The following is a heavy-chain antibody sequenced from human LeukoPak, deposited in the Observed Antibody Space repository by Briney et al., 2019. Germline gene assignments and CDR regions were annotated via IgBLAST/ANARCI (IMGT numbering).Heavy chain of an antibody. CDR2: ISTYNGNT. V-gene: IGHV1-18*04. CDR1: GYTFTSYG. CDR3: ARDLEYSSGWYFDY. J-gene: IGHJ4*02. Sequence: ASVKVSCKASGYTFTSYGISWVRQAPGQGLEWMGWISTYNGNTNYAQKLQGRVTMTTDTSTSTAYMELRSLRSDDTAVYYCARDLEYSSGWYFDYWGPGTLVTVSS. D-gene: IGHD6-19*01.